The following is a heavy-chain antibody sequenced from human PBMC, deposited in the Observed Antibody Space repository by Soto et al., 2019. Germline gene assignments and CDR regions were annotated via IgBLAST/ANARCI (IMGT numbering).Heavy chain of an antibody. V-gene: IGHV3-30-3*01. D-gene: IGHD6-13*01. CDR3: ARAFTSSWSRVRSTSYFDY. Sequence: QVQLVESGGGVVQPGRSLRLSCAASGFTFSSYAMHWVRQAPGKGLEWVAVISYDGSNKYYADSVKGRFTISRDNSKNTLYLQMTSLRAEDTAVYYCARAFTSSWSRVRSTSYFDYWGQGPWSPSPQ. CDR1: GFTFSSYA. CDR2: ISYDGSNK. J-gene: IGHJ4*03.